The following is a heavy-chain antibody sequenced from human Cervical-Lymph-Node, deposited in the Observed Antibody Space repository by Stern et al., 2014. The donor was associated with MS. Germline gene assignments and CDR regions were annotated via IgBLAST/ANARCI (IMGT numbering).Heavy chain of an antibody. D-gene: IGHD3-10*01. V-gene: IGHV4-34*01. CDR1: GGSFSGYY. CDR2: INPSGST. Sequence: QVQLQQWGAGLLKPSETLSLTCAVYGGSFSGYYWSWIRQPPGKGLEWIGEINPSGSTNYNPSLKSRVTISVDTSKNQFSLKLSSVTAADTAVYYCARGRTMVRGVIFDYWGQGTLVTVSS. CDR3: ARGRTMVRGVIFDY. J-gene: IGHJ4*02.